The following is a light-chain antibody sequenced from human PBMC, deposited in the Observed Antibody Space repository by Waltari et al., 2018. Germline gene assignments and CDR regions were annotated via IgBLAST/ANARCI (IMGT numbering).Light chain of an antibody. V-gene: IGLV1-44*01. J-gene: IGLJ1*01. CDR1: NSNIGSNI. Sequence: QSVLTQPTSASGNPGQRVTISCSGSNSNIGSNIVNWYQHVPGTAPKVVIHTSNQRASGVPDRFSGSRSGTSASLAISGLRSEDEADYFCGAWDDSLNGYVFGTGTKVTVL. CDR3: GAWDDSLNGYV. CDR2: TSN.